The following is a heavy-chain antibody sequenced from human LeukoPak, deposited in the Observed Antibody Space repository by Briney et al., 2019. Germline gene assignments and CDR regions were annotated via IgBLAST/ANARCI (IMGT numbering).Heavy chain of an antibody. CDR2: INHSGST. V-gene: IGHV4-34*01. Sequence: PSETLSLTCAVYGGSFSGYYWSWLRQTPGKGLEWIGEINHSGSTNYNPSLKSRVTISVDTSKNQFSLKLSSVTAADTAVYYCTRGTSSWYFGTDAFDIWGQGTMVTVSS. CDR3: TRGTSSWYFGTDAFDI. CDR1: GGSFSGYY. J-gene: IGHJ3*02. D-gene: IGHD6-13*01.